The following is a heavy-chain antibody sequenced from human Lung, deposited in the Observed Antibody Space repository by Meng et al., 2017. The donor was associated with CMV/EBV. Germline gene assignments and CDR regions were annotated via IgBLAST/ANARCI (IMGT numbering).Heavy chain of an antibody. J-gene: IGHJ4*02. CDR1: GFTFDDYD. CDR3: ASGYYESRRGIDD. D-gene: IGHD3-22*01. CDR2: INWNGGST. V-gene: IGHV3-20*01. Sequence: GGSLSLSCAASGFTFDDYDMSWVRPAPGKGLEWVSGINWNGGSTGYADSVKGRITISRDDDKNSLYLQMNSLRAEDTALYHCASGYYESRRGIDDWGQGTMVTVSS.